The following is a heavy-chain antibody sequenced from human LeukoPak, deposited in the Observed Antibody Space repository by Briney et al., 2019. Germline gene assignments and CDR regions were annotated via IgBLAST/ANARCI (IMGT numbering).Heavy chain of an antibody. CDR2: INPNSGGT. CDR1: GYTFTGYY. D-gene: IGHD3-10*01. V-gene: IGHV1-2*02. J-gene: IGHJ4*02. Sequence: ASVKVSCKASGYTFTGYYMHWVRQAPGQGLEWMGWINPNSGGTNYAQKFQGRVTITADKSTSTAYMELSSLRSEDTAVYYCARVSTTMVRGVEYYFDYWGQGTLVTVSS. CDR3: ARVSTTMVRGVEYYFDY.